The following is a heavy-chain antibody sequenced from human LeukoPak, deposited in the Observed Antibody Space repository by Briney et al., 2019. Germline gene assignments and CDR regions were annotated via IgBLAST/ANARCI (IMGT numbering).Heavy chain of an antibody. CDR2: INHSGST. V-gene: IGHV4-34*01. D-gene: IGHD3-10*01. Sequence: PSETLSLTCAVYGGSFSGYYWSWIRQPPGKGLEWIGEINHSGSTNYNPSLKSRVTISVDTSKSQFSLKLSSVTAADTAVYYCARGEYYFDYWGQGTLVTVSS. J-gene: IGHJ4*02. CDR1: GGSFSGYY. CDR3: ARGEYYFDY.